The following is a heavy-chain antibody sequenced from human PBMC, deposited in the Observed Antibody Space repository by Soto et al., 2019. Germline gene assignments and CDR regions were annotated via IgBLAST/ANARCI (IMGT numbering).Heavy chain of an antibody. Sequence: QVQRVQSRAEVKNPGASVKVSCKASGYSFTRYGIAWARQAPGQGLEWMGWINTYNGNTNYAQNLQGRVTLTTDTSTSTAYMELTSLRSNATAIYYCAMVDVYVTPSPQDVWGQGTTVIVSS. V-gene: IGHV1-18*01. CDR2: INTYNGNT. CDR3: AMVDVYVTPSPQDV. J-gene: IGHJ6*02. CDR1: GYSFTRYG. D-gene: IGHD3-16*01.